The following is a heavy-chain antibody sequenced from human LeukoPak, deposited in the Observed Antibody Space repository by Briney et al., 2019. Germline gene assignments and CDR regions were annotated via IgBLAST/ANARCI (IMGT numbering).Heavy chain of an antibody. V-gene: IGHV3-30*04. D-gene: IGHD3-10*01. Sequence: GGSLRLSCAASGFTSSAIQWVRQSPGKGLEWLAIISFDGAYRYYADSVKGRFTISRDISKNTFYLQMSSLTADDAALYYCAKDQQGGAGSGRFDYWGQGTLVTVSS. CDR1: GFTSSA. CDR3: AKDQQGGAGSGRFDY. CDR2: ISFDGAYR. J-gene: IGHJ4*02.